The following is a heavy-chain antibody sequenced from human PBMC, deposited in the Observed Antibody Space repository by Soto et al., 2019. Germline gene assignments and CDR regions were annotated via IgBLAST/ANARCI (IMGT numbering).Heavy chain of an antibody. CDR3: ARANGVYNWVDP. CDR2: IFKTGTT. Sequence: QVQLQESGPGLVKPSQTLSLTCTVSGGSISSGGYFWTWVRQHPGEGLEWIGHIFKTGTTSYNPSLSSRLIISVDRSNDQFSLNLNSVTAADTAVYYCARANGVYNWVDPWGQGTPVTVSS. D-gene: IGHD3-10*01. V-gene: IGHV4-31*03. CDR1: GGSISSGGYF. J-gene: IGHJ5*02.